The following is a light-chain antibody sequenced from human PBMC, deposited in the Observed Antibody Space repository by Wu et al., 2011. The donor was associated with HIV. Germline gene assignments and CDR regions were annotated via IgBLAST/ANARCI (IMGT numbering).Light chain of an antibody. Sequence: EIVLTQSPGTLSLSPGERATLSCRASQSVSSSYLAWYQQKPGQAPRLLIYGASSRATGTPDRFSGSGSGTEITLTISRLEPEDFAVYYCQQFGXSPYSFGQGTKLEIK. J-gene: IGKJ2*03. V-gene: IGKV3-20*01. CDR3: QQFGXSPYS. CDR1: QSVSSSY. CDR2: GAS.